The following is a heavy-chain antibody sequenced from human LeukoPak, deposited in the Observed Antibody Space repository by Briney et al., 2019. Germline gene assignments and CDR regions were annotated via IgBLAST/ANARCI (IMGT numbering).Heavy chain of an antibody. CDR3: ARDRGDGMDLDY. J-gene: IGHJ4*02. V-gene: IGHV1-46*01. D-gene: IGHD7-27*01. CDR2: INPSGGST. Sequence: ASVKVSCKASGYTFTSYYMHWVRQPPGQGLEWMGIINPSGGSTSYAQKFQGRVTMTRDTSTSTVYMELSSLRSEDTAVYYCARDRGDGMDLDYWGQGTLVTVSS. CDR1: GYTFTSYY.